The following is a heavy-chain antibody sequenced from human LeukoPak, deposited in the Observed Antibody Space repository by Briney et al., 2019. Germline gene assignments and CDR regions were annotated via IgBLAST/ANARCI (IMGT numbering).Heavy chain of an antibody. CDR3: ARRITKLSSGDYHFEY. CDR2: TYYSGST. J-gene: IGHJ4*02. D-gene: IGHD1-14*01. CDR1: GASISSHY. Sequence: SETLSLTCTVSGASISSHYWSWIRQPPGKGLEYIGYTYYSGSTNYNSSLSSRASMSVDTSKNQVSLKLSSLTAADTAVYYCARRITKLSSGDYHFEYRGQGTLVTVS. V-gene: IGHV4-59*08.